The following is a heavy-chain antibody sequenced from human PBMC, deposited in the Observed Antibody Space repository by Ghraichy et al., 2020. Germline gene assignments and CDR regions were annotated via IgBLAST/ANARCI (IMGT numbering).Heavy chain of an antibody. CDR1: GGSISSSNW. J-gene: IGHJ6*02. CDR2: IYHSGST. V-gene: IGHV4-4*02. D-gene: IGHD3-3*01. CDR3: ARGGHYDFWSGYLTDYYYYGMDV. Sequence: SETLSLTCAVSGGSISSSNWWSWVRQPPGKGLEWIGEIYHSGSTNYNPSLKSRVTISVDKSKNQFSLKLSSVTAADTAVYYCARGGHYDFWSGYLTDYYYYGMDVWGQGTTVTVSS.